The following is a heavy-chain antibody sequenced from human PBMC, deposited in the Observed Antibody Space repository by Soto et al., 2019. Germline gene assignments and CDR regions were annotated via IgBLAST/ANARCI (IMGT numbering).Heavy chain of an antibody. CDR3: AKDDRSSWTPDY. CDR1: GFTFSSYG. J-gene: IGHJ4*02. Sequence: PGGSLRLSCAASGFTFSSYGMHWVRQAPGKGLEWVAVISYDGSNKYYADSVKGRFTISRDNPKNTLYLQMNSLRAEDTAVYYCAKDDRSSWTPDYWAQRTLVTVSS. D-gene: IGHD6-13*01. CDR2: ISYDGSNK. V-gene: IGHV3-30*18.